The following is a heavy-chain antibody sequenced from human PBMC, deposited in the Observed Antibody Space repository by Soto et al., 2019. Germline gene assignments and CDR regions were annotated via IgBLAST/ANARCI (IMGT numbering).Heavy chain of an antibody. CDR3: VSVEGTPTVTGDYYYYAADA. Sequence: PSETLSLTCSVSGGSVSRGTSYWSWIRQTPGKGLEWIGYIYTSGSTEYNPSLKSRVTISVDTPKNQFSLMLGSVTAADTAVYYCVSVEGTPTVTGDYYYYAADAWGQGTAVTVSS. CDR1: GGSVSRGTSY. V-gene: IGHV4-61*01. J-gene: IGHJ6*02. CDR2: IYTSGST. D-gene: IGHD4-17*01.